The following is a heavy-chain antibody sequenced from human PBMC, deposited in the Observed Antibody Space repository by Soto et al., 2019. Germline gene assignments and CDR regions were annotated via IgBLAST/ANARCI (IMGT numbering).Heavy chain of an antibody. CDR2: INHSGTT. V-gene: IGHV4-34*01. CDR3: ARTPGIAAAGLRWFDY. D-gene: IGHD6-13*01. CDR1: GGSFSGYY. Sequence: PSETLSLTCAVYGGSFSGYYWGWIRQPPGKGLEWIGEINHSGTTNYNPPLKSRLTISVDTSNNQFSLKLSSVTAADTAVYYCARTPGIAAAGLRWFDYWGQGTLVTVSS. J-gene: IGHJ4*02.